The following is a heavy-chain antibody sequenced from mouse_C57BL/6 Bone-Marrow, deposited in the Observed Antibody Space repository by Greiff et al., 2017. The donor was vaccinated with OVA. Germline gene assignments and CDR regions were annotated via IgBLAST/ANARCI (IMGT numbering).Heavy chain of an antibody. Sequence: EVHLVESGPELVKPGASVKISCKASGYSFTGYYMHWVKQSHGNILDWIGYIYPYNGVSSYNQKFKGKATLTVDKSSSTAYMELRSLTSEDSAVYYCARGRDYYGSSCENAMDYWGQGTSVTVSS. V-gene: IGHV1-31*01. CDR3: ARGRDYYGSSCENAMDY. D-gene: IGHD1-1*01. J-gene: IGHJ4*01. CDR1: GYSFTGYY. CDR2: IYPYNGVS.